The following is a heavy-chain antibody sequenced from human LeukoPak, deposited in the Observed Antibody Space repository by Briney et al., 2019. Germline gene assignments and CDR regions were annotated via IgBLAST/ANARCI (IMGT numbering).Heavy chain of an antibody. Sequence: ASVKVSCKASGYTFTRYYMSWVRQAPGQGLEWMGMINPSSENTTYAQRFQGRVTMTRDTSTSTVYMELSSLRSEDTAVYYCARLWPIVGATSFVDCWSQGTLVTVSS. D-gene: IGHD1-26*01. CDR1: GYTFTRYY. V-gene: IGHV1-46*01. J-gene: IGHJ4*02. CDR2: INPSSENT. CDR3: ARLWPIVGATSFVDC.